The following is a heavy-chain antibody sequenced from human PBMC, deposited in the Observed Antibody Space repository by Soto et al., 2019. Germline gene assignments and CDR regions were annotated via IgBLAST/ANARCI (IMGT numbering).Heavy chain of an antibody. CDR1: GGSFGGYY. J-gene: IGHJ4*02. CDR2: INHSGST. D-gene: IGHD1-1*01. V-gene: IGHV4-34*01. CDR3: ARFVPSSVGTY. Sequence: SETLSLTCAVYGGSFGGYYWSWIRQPPGKGLEWIGEINHSGSTNYNPSLKSRVTISVDTSKNQFSLKLSSVTAADTAVYYFARFVPSSVGTYCGQGTLVTVSS.